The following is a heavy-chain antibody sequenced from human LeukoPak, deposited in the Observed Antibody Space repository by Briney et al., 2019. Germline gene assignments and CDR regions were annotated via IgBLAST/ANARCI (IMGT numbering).Heavy chain of an antibody. Sequence: SQTLSLTCAISGDSVSSNSAVWNWFRQSPSRGLEWLGRTYYMSKWHNDYAVSVKSRITINPDTSKDQFSLQLNSVTPEDTAVYYCARGWEYSSGWYYFDYWGQGTLVTVSS. V-gene: IGHV6-1*01. CDR2: TYYMSKWHN. J-gene: IGHJ4*02. CDR1: GDSVSSNSAV. D-gene: IGHD6-19*01. CDR3: ARGWEYSSGWYYFDY.